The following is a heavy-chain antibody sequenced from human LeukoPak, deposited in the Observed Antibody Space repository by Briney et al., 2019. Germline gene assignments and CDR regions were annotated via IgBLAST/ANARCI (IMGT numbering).Heavy chain of an antibody. V-gene: IGHV4-59*13. CDR1: GGSISNYH. CDR3: ARTRSVGWYYFDY. CDR2: IYDSGTT. Sequence: SETLSLTCTVSGGSISNYHWSWIRQPPGKGLEWIGYIYDSGTTNYNPSLKSRVTISVDTSKNHFSLQLRSVTAADTAVYYCARTRSVGWYYFDYWGQGTLVTVSS. J-gene: IGHJ4*02. D-gene: IGHD6-19*01.